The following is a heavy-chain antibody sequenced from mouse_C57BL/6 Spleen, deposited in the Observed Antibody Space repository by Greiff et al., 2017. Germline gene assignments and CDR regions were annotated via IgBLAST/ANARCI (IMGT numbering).Heavy chain of an antibody. CDR1: GFSLSTFGMG. CDR3: ARIADGYRGKGNYFDY. V-gene: IGHV8-8*01. Sequence: QVTLKESGPGILQPSQTLSLTCSFSGFSLSTFGMGVGWIRQPSGKGLEWLAHIWWDDDKYYNPALKRRLTISKDTSKNQVFLKIANVDTADTATYYCARIADGYRGKGNYFDYWGQGTTLTVSS. D-gene: IGHD2-3*01. CDR2: IWWDDDK. J-gene: IGHJ2*01.